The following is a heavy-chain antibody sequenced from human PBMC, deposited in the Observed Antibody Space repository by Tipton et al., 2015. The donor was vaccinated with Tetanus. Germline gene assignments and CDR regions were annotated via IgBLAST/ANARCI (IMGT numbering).Heavy chain of an antibody. Sequence: SLRLSCAASGFTFSTYDMSWVRQAPGQGLEWVANIKEDGNEQYYVDSVKGRLTISRDNAKNSLFLQMDGLRGDDTAVYYCAREGQWLGSDAFDVWGRGAMVTVSS. V-gene: IGHV3-7*01. J-gene: IGHJ3*01. CDR1: GFTFSTYD. CDR2: IKEDGNEQ. D-gene: IGHD6-19*01. CDR3: AREGQWLGSDAFDV.